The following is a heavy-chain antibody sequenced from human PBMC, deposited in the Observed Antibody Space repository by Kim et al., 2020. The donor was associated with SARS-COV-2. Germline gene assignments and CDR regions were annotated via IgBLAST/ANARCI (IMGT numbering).Heavy chain of an antibody. D-gene: IGHD3-3*01. Sequence: GGSLRLSCAASGFTFSSYGMHWVRQAPGKGLEWVAVIWYDGSNKYYADSVKGRFTISRDNSKNTLYLQMNSLRAEDTAVYYCARGGYDFWSGYYYFDYWGQGTLVTVSS. CDR1: GFTFSSYG. J-gene: IGHJ4*02. CDR3: ARGGYDFWSGYYYFDY. V-gene: IGHV3-33*01. CDR2: IWYDGSNK.